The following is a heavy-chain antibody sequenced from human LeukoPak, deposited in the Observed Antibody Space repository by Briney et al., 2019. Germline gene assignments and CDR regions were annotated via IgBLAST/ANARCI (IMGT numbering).Heavy chain of an antibody. CDR2: IGGSGTDT. Sequence: GGSLRLSCAASGFTFRNYAMSWVRQAPGKGLEWVSAIGGSGTDTYYGDSVKDRFTISRDNSKNTVSLQMNSLRVDDTAVYYCSIVGLGRGWFDPWGQGTLVTVFS. D-gene: IGHD1-1*01. J-gene: IGHJ5*02. CDR3: SIVGLGRGWFDP. V-gene: IGHV3-23*01. CDR1: GFTFRNYA.